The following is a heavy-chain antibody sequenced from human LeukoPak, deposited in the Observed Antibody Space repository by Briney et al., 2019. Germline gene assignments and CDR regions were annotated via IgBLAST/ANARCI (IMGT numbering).Heavy chain of an antibody. CDR2: MNPNSGNT. V-gene: IGHV1-8*01. J-gene: IGHJ4*02. CDR1: GYTFTSYD. D-gene: IGHD3-22*01. Sequence: ASVKVSCKASGYTFTSYDINWARQATGQGLEWMGWMNPNSGNTGYAQKFQGRVTMTRNTSISTAYMELSSLRSEDTAVYYCARRPAYYYDSSGYYSGPYYFDYWGQGTLVTVSS. CDR3: ARRPAYYYDSSGYYSGPYYFDY.